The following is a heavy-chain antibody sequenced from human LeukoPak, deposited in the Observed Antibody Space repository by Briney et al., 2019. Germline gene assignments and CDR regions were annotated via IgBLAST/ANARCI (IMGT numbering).Heavy chain of an antibody. J-gene: IGHJ4*02. V-gene: IGHV4-61*09. CDR3: ARTPRYTRVVYFDY. Sequence: SQTLSLTCTVSGGSISSDNYYWTWIRQPAGKGLEWIGHIYTSGTTNYNPSLKSRVTILLDTSKNQFSLNLNSVTAADTAVYYCARTPRYTRVVYFDYWGQGTLVTVSS. D-gene: IGHD5-18*01. CDR2: IYTSGTT. CDR1: GGSISSDNYY.